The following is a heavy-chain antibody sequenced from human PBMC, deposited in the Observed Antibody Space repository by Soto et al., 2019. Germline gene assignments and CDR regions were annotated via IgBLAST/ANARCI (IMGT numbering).Heavy chain of an antibody. CDR3: AKVSTSSVNKY. CDR1: GFSFISFD. V-gene: IGHV3-23*01. J-gene: IGHJ4*02. Sequence: EVQLLESGGGLVQPGGSLRLSCAASGFSFISFDMNWVRQAPGKGLEWVSGISDNGGSTYYADSVKGRFTISRDNSKDTLYLQMNSIRAEDRVVYYCAKVSTSSVNKYWVQVSLVTVCS. D-gene: IGHD3-22*01. CDR2: ISDNGGST.